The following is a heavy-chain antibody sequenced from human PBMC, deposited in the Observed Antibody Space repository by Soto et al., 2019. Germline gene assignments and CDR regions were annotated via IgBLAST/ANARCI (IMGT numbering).Heavy chain of an antibody. CDR1: GFTFSSYG. D-gene: IGHD6-6*01. CDR3: AKDRRDY. V-gene: IGHV3-30*18. Sequence: GGSLRLSCAASGFTFSSYGMHWVRQAPGKGLEWVAVISYDGSNKYYADSVKGRFTISRDNSKNTLYLQMNSLRAEDTAVYYCAKDRRDYWGQGTLVTVSS. CDR2: ISYDGSNK. J-gene: IGHJ4*02.